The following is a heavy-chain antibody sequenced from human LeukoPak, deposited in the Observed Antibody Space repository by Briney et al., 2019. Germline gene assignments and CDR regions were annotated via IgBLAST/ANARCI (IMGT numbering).Heavy chain of an antibody. V-gene: IGHV1-18*01. Sequence: ASVKVSCKASGYTFTSYGISWVRQAPGQGLEWMAWISAYNGNTDYAQNLRGRVTMTTDTSTSTAYMELRSLRSEDTAVYYCARDGGSSGSLYFDYWGQGTLVTVSS. CDR3: ARDGGSSGSLYFDY. CDR2: ISAYNGNT. CDR1: GYTFTSYG. D-gene: IGHD3-22*01. J-gene: IGHJ4*02.